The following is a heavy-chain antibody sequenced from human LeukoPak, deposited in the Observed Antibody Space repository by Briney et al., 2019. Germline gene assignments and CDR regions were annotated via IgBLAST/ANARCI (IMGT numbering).Heavy chain of an antibody. D-gene: IGHD3-3*01. V-gene: IGHV1-18*01. J-gene: IGHJ6*03. CDR3: ARKNNYFDRVVIVYMDV. CDR2: ISTYSGNT. CDR1: GYTFTSCG. Sequence: GASVKVSCKASGYTFTSCGISWVRQAPGQGLEWMGWISTYSGNTNYAQKLQGRSTMTTDTSTSTAYMELRSLSSDDTAVSYCARKNNYFDRVVIVYMDVWGNGTTVTISS.